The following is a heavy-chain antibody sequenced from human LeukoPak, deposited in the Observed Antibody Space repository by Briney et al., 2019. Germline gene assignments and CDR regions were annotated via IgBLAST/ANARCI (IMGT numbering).Heavy chain of an antibody. CDR3: ARDPGYSSGWFYYYGMDV. V-gene: IGHV4-59*12. CDR2: IYYSGST. CDR1: GGSISSYY. Sequence: SETLSLTCTVSGGSISSYYWSWIRQPPGKGLEWIGYIYYSGSTNYNPSLKSRVTISVDTSKNQFSLKLSSVTAADTAVYYCARDPGYSSGWFYYYGMDVWGQGTTVTVSS. D-gene: IGHD6-19*01. J-gene: IGHJ6*02.